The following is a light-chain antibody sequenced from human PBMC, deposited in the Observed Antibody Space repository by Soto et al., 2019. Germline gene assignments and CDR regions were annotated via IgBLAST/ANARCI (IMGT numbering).Light chain of an antibody. CDR1: QSISSW. CDR2: KAS. J-gene: IGKJ3*01. V-gene: IGKV1-5*03. Sequence: DIQMTQSPSTLSASVGDRVTITCRASQSISSWLAWYQRKPGKAPKLLIYKASSLESGVPSRFSGSGSGTEFTLTISSLQPDDFATYYCQHGTFGPGTKVDI. CDR3: QHGT.